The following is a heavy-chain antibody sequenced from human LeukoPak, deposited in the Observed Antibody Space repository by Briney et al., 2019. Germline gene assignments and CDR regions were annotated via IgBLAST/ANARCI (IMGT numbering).Heavy chain of an antibody. CDR1: GFTFSSYS. J-gene: IGHJ4*02. D-gene: IGHD1-26*01. Sequence: GGSLRLSCAASGFTFSSYSMNWVRQAPGKGLEWVSSISSSSSYIYYADSVKGRFTISRDNTKNSLYLQMNSLRAEDTAVYYCARAGGSYGGGWGQGTLVTVSS. CDR2: ISSSSSYI. V-gene: IGHV3-21*01. CDR3: ARAGGSYGGG.